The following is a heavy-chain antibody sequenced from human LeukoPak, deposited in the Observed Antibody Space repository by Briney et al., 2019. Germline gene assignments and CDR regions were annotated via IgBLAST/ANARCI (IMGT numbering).Heavy chain of an antibody. CDR1: GGSISSNNYY. CDR2: IYYSGST. CDR3: ARDPGYSYEDAFDI. V-gene: IGHV4-39*07. Sequence: SGTLSLTCTVSGGSISSNNYYWGWIRQPPGKGLEWIGSIYYSGSTYYNPSLKSRVTISVDTSKNQFSLKLSSVTAADTAVYYCARDPGYSYEDAFDIWGQGTMVTVSS. J-gene: IGHJ3*02. D-gene: IGHD5-18*01.